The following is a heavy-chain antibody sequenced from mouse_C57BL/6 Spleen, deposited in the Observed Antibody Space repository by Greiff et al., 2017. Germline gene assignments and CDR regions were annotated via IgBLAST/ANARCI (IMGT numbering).Heavy chain of an antibody. V-gene: IGHV1-52*01. CDR1: GYTFTSYW. Sequence: QVQLQQPGAELVRPGSSVKLSCKASGYTFTSYWMHWVKQRPIQGLEWIGNIDPSDSETHYNQKFKDKATLTVDKSSSTAYMHLSSLTSEDSAVYYCARSYGYDDAMDYWGQGTSVTVSS. D-gene: IGHD2-2*01. J-gene: IGHJ4*01. CDR2: IDPSDSET. CDR3: ARSYGYDDAMDY.